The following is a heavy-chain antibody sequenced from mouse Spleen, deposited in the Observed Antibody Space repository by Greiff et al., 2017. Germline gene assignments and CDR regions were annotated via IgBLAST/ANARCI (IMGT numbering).Heavy chain of an antibody. D-gene: IGHD2-4*01. CDR1: GFTFSDYG. CDR3: ARTYDYDGDAWFAY. CDR2: ISSGSSTI. V-gene: IGHV5-17*01. Sequence: EVQLVESGGGLVKPGGSLKLSCAASGFTFSDYGMHWVRQAPEKGLEWVAYISSGSSTIYYADTVKGRFTISRDNAKNTLFLQMTSLRSEDTAMYYCARTYDYDGDAWFAYWGQGTLVTVSA. J-gene: IGHJ3*01.